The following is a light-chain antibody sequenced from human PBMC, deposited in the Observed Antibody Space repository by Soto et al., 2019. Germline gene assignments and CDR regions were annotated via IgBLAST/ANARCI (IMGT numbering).Light chain of an antibody. V-gene: IGKV3-20*01. CDR1: QSVNSNY. Sequence: EVVLTQSPGTLSLPPGERATLSCRASQSVNSNYLAWYQQRPGQAPRLLIYGASSRATGIPERFSGSGSGTDFTLTISRLEPEDFAVYYCQQYGSSPTFGQGTKVDIK. J-gene: IGKJ1*01. CDR2: GAS. CDR3: QQYGSSPT.